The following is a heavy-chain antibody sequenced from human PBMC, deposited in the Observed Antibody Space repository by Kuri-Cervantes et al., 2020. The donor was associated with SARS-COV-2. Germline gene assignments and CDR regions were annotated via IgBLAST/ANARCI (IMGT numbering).Heavy chain of an antibody. CDR3: AQDVSQLGRACRY. V-gene: IGHV3-23*01. D-gene: IGHD6-6*01. CDR1: GFSFSSYA. Sequence: GESLKISCAASGFSFSSYAMSWVRQAPGKGLEWVSAISGSGDNTYYADSVKGRFTISRVNSQNTVYLQMNSLRGEDTALYYCAQDVSQLGRACRYWGQGTLVTVSS. CDR2: ISGSGDNT. J-gene: IGHJ4*02.